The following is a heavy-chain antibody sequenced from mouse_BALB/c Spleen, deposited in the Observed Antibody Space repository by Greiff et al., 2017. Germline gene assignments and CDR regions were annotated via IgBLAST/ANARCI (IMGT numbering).Heavy chain of an antibody. CDR1: GFNIKDYY. CDR3: APMITTYAMDY. D-gene: IGHD2-4*01. CDR2: IDPENGNT. J-gene: IGHJ4*01. Sequence: EVQLVESGAELVRPGALVKLSCKASGFNIKDYYMHWVKQRPEQGLEWIGWIDPENGNTIYDPKFQGKASITADTSSNTAYLQLSSLTSEDTAVYYCAPMITTYAMDYWGQGTSVTVSS. V-gene: IGHV14-1*02.